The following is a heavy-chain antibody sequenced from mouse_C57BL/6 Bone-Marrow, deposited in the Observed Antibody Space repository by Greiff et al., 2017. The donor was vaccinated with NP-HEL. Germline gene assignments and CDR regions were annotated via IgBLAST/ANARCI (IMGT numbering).Heavy chain of an antibody. J-gene: IGHJ4*01. Sequence: VQLQQSGPELVKPGASVKISCKASGYAFSSSWMNWVKQRPGKGLEWIGRIYPGDGDTNYNGKFKGKATLTADKSSSTAYMQRSSLTSEDSAVYFGARFPGRYAMDYWGQGTSVTVSS. CDR1: GYAFSSSW. V-gene: IGHV1-82*01. CDR2: IYPGDGDT. CDR3: ARFPGRYAMDY.